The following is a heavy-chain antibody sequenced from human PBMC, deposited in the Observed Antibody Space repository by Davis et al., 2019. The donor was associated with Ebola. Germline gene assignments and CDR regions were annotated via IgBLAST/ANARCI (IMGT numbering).Heavy chain of an antibody. CDR2: IIGSGGTT. V-gene: IGHV3-23*01. Sequence: PGGSLRLSCAASGFTFSSHAMTWVRQAPGQGLAWVSSIIGSGGTTSYADSVKGRLTISRDNSKNTVYLQMNSLSAEDTAVYYCVKGIGGWSDGMDYWGQGTLVTVSS. CDR3: VKGIGGWSDGMDY. CDR1: GFTFSSHA. J-gene: IGHJ4*02. D-gene: IGHD2-15*01.